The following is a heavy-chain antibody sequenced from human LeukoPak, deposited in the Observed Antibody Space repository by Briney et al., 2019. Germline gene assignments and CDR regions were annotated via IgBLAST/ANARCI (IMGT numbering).Heavy chain of an antibody. D-gene: IGHD6-19*01. V-gene: IGHV3-11*01. CDR3: ARDLFGQWLLDY. CDR1: GFIFSDYY. Sequence: GGSLRLSCAASGFIFSDYYMSWIRQAPGKGLEWISYISSSGSTIYYADSVKGRFTISRDNAKSSLYLQMNSLRAEDTAVYYCARDLFGQWLLDYWGQGTLVTVSS. J-gene: IGHJ4*02. CDR2: ISSSGSTI.